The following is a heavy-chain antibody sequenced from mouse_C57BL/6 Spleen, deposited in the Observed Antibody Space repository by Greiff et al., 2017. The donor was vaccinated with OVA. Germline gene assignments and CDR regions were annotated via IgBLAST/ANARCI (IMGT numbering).Heavy chain of an antibody. CDR2: IDPSDSYT. CDR1: GYTFTSYW. J-gene: IGHJ2*01. CDR3: ARTNDGYPYYFDY. V-gene: IGHV1-69*01. D-gene: IGHD2-3*01. Sequence: VQLQQSGAELVMPGASVKLSCKASGYTFTSYWMHWVKQRPGQGLAWIGEIDPSDSYTNYNQKFKGKSTLTVDKSSSTAYMQLSSLTSEDSAVYYCARTNDGYPYYFDYRGQGTTLTVSS.